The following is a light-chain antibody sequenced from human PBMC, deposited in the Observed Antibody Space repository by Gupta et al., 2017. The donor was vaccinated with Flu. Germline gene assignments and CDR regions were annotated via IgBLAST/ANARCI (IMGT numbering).Light chain of an antibody. J-gene: IGKJ3*01. CDR1: QPISNY. V-gene: IGKV1-39*01. CDR3: RQRYGTAFT. Sequence: DIQMTQSPSSLSASVGDRVTITCRAGQPISNYLNWYQLRPGKAPKLLIYAGSSLQSGVPSRFSGSGSSTAFTLIIIRRQPEDFATYYCRQRYGTAFTFGHGTTLVVK. CDR2: AGS.